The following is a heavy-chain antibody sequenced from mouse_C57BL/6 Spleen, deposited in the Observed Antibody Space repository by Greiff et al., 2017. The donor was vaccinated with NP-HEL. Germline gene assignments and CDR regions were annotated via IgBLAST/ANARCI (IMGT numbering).Heavy chain of an antibody. CDR1: GISITTGNYR. D-gene: IGHD1-1*01. J-gene: IGHJ1*03. Sequence: VQLKESGPGLVKPSQTVFLTCTVTGISITTGNYRWSWIRQFPGNKLEWIGYIYYSGTITYNPSLTSRTTITRDTPKNQFFLEMNSLTAEDTATYYCARDYYGSSSLPFDVWGTGTTVTVSS. V-gene: IGHV3-5*01. CDR3: ARDYYGSSSLPFDV. CDR2: IYYSGTI.